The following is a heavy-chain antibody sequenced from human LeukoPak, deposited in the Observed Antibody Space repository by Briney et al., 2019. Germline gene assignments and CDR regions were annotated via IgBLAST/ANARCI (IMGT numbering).Heavy chain of an antibody. J-gene: IGHJ4*02. CDR1: GFNFRDSA. CDR2: TSCDGTNK. CDR3: AADYGDYLSPSD. D-gene: IGHD4-17*01. Sequence: GGSLRLSCAASGFNFRDSAMHWVRQPPGKGLEGVAVTSCDGTNKYYADSVKGRFTISRDNSKNTLYLQMNSLTLEDTAVYYCAADYGDYLSPSDWGQGTLVTVSS. V-gene: IGHV3-30*04.